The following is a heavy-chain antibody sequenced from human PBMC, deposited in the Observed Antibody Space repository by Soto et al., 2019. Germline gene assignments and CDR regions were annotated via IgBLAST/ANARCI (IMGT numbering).Heavy chain of an antibody. CDR3: ASSVAKYYYYGMDV. Sequence: QVQLVQSGAEVKKPGSSVKVSCKASGGTFSSYAIRWVRQAPGQGLEWMGGIIPIFGTANYAQKFQGRVTITADESASTAHMELSSLRSEDTAVYYCASSVAKYYYYGMDVWGQGTTVTVSS. D-gene: IGHD5-12*01. CDR1: GGTFSSYA. J-gene: IGHJ6*02. V-gene: IGHV1-69*12. CDR2: IIPIFGTA.